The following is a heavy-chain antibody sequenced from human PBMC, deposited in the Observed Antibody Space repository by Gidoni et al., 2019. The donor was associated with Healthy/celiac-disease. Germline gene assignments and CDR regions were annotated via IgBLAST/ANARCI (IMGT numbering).Heavy chain of an antibody. CDR2: IYYSGST. D-gene: IGHD3-22*01. Sequence: QVQLQESGPGLVKTSETLSLTCTVSGCSISSDYCSWIRQPPGKGLEWIGYIYYSGSTNYNPSLKSRVTISVDTSKNQFSLKLSSVTAADTAVYYCARAYYYDSSGYPDAFDIWGQGTMVTVSS. CDR3: ARAYYYDSSGYPDAFDI. CDR1: GCSISSDY. V-gene: IGHV4-59*01. J-gene: IGHJ3*02.